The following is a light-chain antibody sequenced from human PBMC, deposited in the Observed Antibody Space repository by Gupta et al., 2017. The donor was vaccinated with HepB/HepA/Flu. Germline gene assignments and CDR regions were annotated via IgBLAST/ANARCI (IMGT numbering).Light chain of an antibody. J-gene: IGLJ2*01. V-gene: IGLV2-14*03. CDR2: DVS. Sequence: QSALTQPASVSGSPGQSITISCTGTSNDVGGYNFVSWYQQHPGKAPKLIIYDVSNRPSGVSIRFSGSKSGNTASLTISGLRAEDEAYYYCSSYTSSSTVVFGGGTKLTVL. CDR3: SSYTSSSTVV. CDR1: SNDVGGYNF.